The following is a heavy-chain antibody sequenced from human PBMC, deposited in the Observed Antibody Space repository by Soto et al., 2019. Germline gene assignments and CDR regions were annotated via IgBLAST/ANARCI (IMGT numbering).Heavy chain of an antibody. D-gene: IGHD6-19*01. Sequence: QVQLQQWGAGLLKPSETLSLTCAVYGGSFSGYYWSWIRQPPGKGLEWIGEINHSGSTNYNPSLRSRVTLSVDTSKNQFSLKLSSVTAADTAVYYCARGRRYSSGPGLDYWGQGTLVTVSS. CDR3: ARGRRYSSGPGLDY. J-gene: IGHJ4*02. V-gene: IGHV4-34*01. CDR2: INHSGST. CDR1: GGSFSGYY.